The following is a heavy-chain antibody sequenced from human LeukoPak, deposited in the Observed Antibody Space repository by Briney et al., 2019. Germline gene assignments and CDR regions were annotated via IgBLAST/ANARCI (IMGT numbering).Heavy chain of an antibody. D-gene: IGHD3-10*01. CDR1: GGSLIGHY. CDR2: INHSGKT. V-gene: IGHV4-34*01. Sequence: SETPSLTCDVYGGSLIGHYWSWIRQPPGKGLEWIGEINHSGKTNYNPSLKNRVTISLDTSKNQTSLRLSAVTAADTAVYHCARGGIMVRQSINFLFFYAMDVWGHGTTVTVSS. J-gene: IGHJ6*02. CDR3: ARGGIMVRQSINFLFFYAMDV.